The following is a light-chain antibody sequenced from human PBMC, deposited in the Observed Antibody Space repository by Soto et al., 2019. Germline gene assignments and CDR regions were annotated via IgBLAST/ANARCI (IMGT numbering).Light chain of an antibody. CDR2: GAS. CDR3: QQYNNWPRS. CDR1: QSIGRN. Sequence: EIVMTQSPATLSVSPGERATLSCRSSQSIGRNLAWYQHKPGQAPRLLIYGASTGTTDIPTRFSASGSGTEFILTISSLQAEDFAVYYCQQYNNWPRSFGQGTKVEV. J-gene: IGKJ1*01. V-gene: IGKV3-15*01.